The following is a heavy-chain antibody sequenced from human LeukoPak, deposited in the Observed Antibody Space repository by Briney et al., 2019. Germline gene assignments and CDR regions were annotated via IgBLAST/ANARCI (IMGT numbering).Heavy chain of an antibody. J-gene: IGHJ4*02. CDR3: ARMEGGYDWALGFDY. CDR1: GFTVSSNY. CDR2: ISSSGSTI. D-gene: IGHD5-12*01. Sequence: GGSLRLSCAASGFTVSSNYMSWVRQAPGKGLEWVSYISSSGSTIYYADSVKGRFTISRDNAKNSLYLQMNSLRAEDTAVYYCARMEGGYDWALGFDYWGQGTLVTVSS. V-gene: IGHV3-11*01.